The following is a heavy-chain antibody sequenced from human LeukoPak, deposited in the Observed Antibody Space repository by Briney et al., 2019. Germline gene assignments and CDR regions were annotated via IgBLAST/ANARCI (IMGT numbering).Heavy chain of an antibody. Sequence: PGGSLRLSCAASGFIFSNYGMNWVRQAPGKGLEWVAAISASGSATSYADSVRGRFTISRDNSKSTTYLQMNSLRAEDTAVYYCAKDGRRDYFDYWGQGTLVTVSS. V-gene: IGHV3-23*01. J-gene: IGHJ4*02. CDR2: ISASGSAT. CDR1: GFIFSNYG. CDR3: AKDGRRDYFDY.